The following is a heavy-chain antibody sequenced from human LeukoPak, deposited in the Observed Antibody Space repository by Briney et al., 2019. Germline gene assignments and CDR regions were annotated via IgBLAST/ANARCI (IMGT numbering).Heavy chain of an antibody. CDR3: AKDSHYGDYYFDY. V-gene: IGHV3-30*02. CDR1: GFPFSYYG. CDR2: IRYSASDE. J-gene: IGHJ4*02. D-gene: IGHD4-17*01. Sequence: GGSLRLSCAASGFPFSYYGMHWVRQAPGKGLEWVAFIRYSASDEYYADSVKGRFTISRDNSKNTLYLQMNRLRAEDTAVYYCAKDSHYGDYYFDYWGQGTLVTVSS.